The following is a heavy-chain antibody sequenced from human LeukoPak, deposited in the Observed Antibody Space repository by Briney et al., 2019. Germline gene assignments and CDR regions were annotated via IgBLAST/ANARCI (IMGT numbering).Heavy chain of an antibody. J-gene: IGHJ3*02. CDR1: GFTFAGYA. CDR2: LSGRGGST. Sequence: GGSLRLSCAASGFTFAGYAMSWVRQAPGEGLEWVSSLSGRGGSTYYTDSVKGRFTISRDNSKNTLHLQMNRLTVNDTAVYYCAKARVEEYQLLDSFDIWGRGTMVTVSS. D-gene: IGHD2-2*01. V-gene: IGHV3-23*01. CDR3: AKARVEEYQLLDSFDI.